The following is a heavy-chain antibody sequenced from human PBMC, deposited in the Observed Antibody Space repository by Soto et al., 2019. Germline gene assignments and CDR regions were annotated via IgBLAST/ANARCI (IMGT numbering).Heavy chain of an antibody. V-gene: IGHV2-5*02. CDR2: IYGDNDK. D-gene: IGHD4-17*01. J-gene: IGHJ4*02. Sequence: QITLKESGPSPVKPTQTLTVTCTFSGFSLSNSGVGVAWIRQPPGKALEWLALIYGDNDKRYSPSLKTRLTITKDTSKNQVVLTMTNMDPVDTATYYCADCTLDDYGDYDPGTSHVFDSWGQGTLVTVSS. CDR1: GFSLSNSGVG. CDR3: ADCTLDDYGDYDPGTSHVFDS.